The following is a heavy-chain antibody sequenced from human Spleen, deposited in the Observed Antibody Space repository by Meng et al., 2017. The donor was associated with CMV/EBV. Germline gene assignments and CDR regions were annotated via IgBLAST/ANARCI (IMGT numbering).Heavy chain of an antibody. CDR2: IYWNDDK. Sequence: SGPTLVKPTQTLTLTCTFSGFSLSTSGMCVSWVRQPPGKALEWLALIYWNDDKRYSPSLKSRLTITKDTSKNQVVLTMTNMDPVDTATYYCAHSPFAPGYGRFGELSFFDYWGQGTLVTVSS. J-gene: IGHJ4*02. D-gene: IGHD3-10*01. CDR1: GFSLSTSGMC. CDR3: AHSPFAPGYGRFGELSFFDY. V-gene: IGHV2-5*08.